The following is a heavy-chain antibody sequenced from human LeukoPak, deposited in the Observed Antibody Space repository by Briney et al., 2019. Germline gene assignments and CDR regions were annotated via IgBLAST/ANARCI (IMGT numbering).Heavy chain of an antibody. Sequence: GGSLRLSCAASGFTFSSYWMHWVRHAPGKGLVWVSRINSDGSSTSYADSVKGRFTISRDNAKNTLYLQMNSLRAEDTAVYYCARECSSTSCYSPWGQGTLVAVSS. J-gene: IGHJ5*02. CDR1: GFTFSSYW. V-gene: IGHV3-74*01. CDR2: INSDGSST. CDR3: ARECSSTSCYSP. D-gene: IGHD2-2*01.